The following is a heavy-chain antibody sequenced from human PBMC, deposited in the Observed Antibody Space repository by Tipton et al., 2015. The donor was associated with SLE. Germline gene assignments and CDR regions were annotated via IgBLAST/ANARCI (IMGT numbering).Heavy chain of an antibody. CDR1: GFSFSSYG. V-gene: IGHV3-33*01. D-gene: IGHD2-15*01. J-gene: IGHJ1*01. CDR3: ARGCSGGSCYWYFQH. Sequence: RSLRLSCTVSGFSFSSYGMHWVRQAPGKGLEWVAVIWHDGSNEDFADSVKGRFTISRDNSKNTLYLQMNSLRVEDTAVYYCARGCSGGSCYWYFQHWGQGTLVTVSS. CDR2: IWHDGSNE.